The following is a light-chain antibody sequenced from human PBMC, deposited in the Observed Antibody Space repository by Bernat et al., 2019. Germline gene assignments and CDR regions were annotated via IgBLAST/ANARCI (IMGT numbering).Light chain of an antibody. CDR2: AAS. Sequence: DIQMTQSPSSLSASVGDRVTITCRASQSISSYLNWYQQKPGKAPKLLIYAASSLQSGVPSRFSGSGSGTDFTLTISSLQPEDFATYYCQQSYSNPITFGAGTKVEIK. CDR3: QQSYSNPIT. CDR1: QSISSY. J-gene: IGKJ4*01. V-gene: IGKV1-39*01.